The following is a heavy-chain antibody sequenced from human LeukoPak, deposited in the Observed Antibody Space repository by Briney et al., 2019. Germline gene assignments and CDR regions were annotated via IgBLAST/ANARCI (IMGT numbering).Heavy chain of an antibody. J-gene: IGHJ3*02. CDR3: ARDGALDM. CDR1: GYTFTGYY. CDR2: INLDSGDT. Sequence: ASVKVSCKASGYTFTGYYMHWVRQAPGQGLEWMGWINLDSGDTKYAQKFQGRVTMIRDTPISTAYMEMSRLRSDDTAVYYCARDGALDMWGQGTMVTVSS. V-gene: IGHV1-2*02.